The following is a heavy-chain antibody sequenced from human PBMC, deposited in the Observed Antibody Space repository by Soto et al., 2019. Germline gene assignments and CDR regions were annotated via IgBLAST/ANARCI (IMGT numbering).Heavy chain of an antibody. J-gene: IGHJ4*02. V-gene: IGHV3-64*01. D-gene: IGHD3-10*01. CDR1: GFTFSSYA. CDR3: RGYGLYFDY. CDR2: ISGNGDST. Sequence: EVQLVESGGGLVQPGGSLRLSCAASGFTFSSYAMHWVRQAPGKGLEYVSVISGNGDSTYYANSVKGRFTISRDNSKNTLYLQMGSLRAEDMAVYARRGYGLYFDYWGQGTLVTVSS.